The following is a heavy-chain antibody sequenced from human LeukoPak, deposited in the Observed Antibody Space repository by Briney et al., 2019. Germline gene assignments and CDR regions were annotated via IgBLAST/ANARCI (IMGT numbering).Heavy chain of an antibody. J-gene: IGHJ4*02. Sequence: GGSLRLSCVGSGFTLNHYAMSWARRAPGKGLEWVASVSENGDGTMYPDSVKGRFTISRDNSRKTVLLQVNSLRVEDAATYYCARGWTTFHHWGQGALVTVSS. CDR1: GFTLNHYA. CDR2: VSENGDGT. CDR3: ARGWTTFHH. V-gene: IGHV3-23*01. D-gene: IGHD1-1*01.